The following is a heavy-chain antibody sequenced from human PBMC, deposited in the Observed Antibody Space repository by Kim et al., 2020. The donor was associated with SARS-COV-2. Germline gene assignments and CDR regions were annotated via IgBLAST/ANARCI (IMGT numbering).Heavy chain of an antibody. J-gene: IGHJ4*02. CDR1: GFTFSNYR. CDR2: ISSIGSIR. CDR3: AREGGPDDGSGIWYFDY. Sequence: GGSLRLSCAASGFTFSNYRMNWIRQAPGKGLEWVSYISSIGSIRYYADSVKGRFTISRDNAKNSLYLQMNSLRAEDTAVYYCAREGGPDDGSGIWYFDYWGQGTLVTVSS. V-gene: IGHV3-48*03. D-gene: IGHD3-10*01.